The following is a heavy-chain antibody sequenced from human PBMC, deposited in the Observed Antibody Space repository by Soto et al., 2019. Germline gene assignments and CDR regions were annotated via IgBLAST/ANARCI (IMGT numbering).Heavy chain of an antibody. V-gene: IGHV1-69*06. CDR3: ARIKPPDRAGRPPYYHYYYGLDV. Sequence: SVKVSCKASGGTFNTYAISWVRQAPGQGLEWMGGIIPIFGTASYAQNFQGRVTITADKSTNTAYMELTSLISEDTGVYYCARIKPPDRAGRPPYYHYYYGLDVWGQGTTVTVSS. J-gene: IGHJ6*02. CDR1: GGTFNTYA. CDR2: IIPIFGTA. D-gene: IGHD3-16*02.